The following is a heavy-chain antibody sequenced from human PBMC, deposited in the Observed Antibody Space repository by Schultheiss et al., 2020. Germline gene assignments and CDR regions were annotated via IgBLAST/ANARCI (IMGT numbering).Heavy chain of an antibody. Sequence: GGSLRLSCAASGFTFSDHYMTWIRQAPGKGLEWVSSISSSSSYIYYADSVKGRFTISRDNAKNSLYLQMNSLRAEDTAVYYCARDKDRHFDYWGQGTLVTVSS. CDR1: GFTFSDHY. CDR3: ARDKDRHFDY. V-gene: IGHV3-21*01. J-gene: IGHJ4*02. D-gene: IGHD2-15*01. CDR2: ISSSSSYI.